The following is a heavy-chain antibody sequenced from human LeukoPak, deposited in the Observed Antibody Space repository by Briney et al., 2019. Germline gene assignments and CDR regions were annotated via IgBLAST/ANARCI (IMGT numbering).Heavy chain of an antibody. CDR2: ISYDGSNK. J-gene: IGHJ4*01. Sequence: GGSLRLSCAASGFIFSSYAMHWVRQAPGKGLEWVAVISYDGSNKYYADSVKGRFTISRDNSKNTLYLQMNSLRAEDTAVYYCVRSAFLTTEFYFDYWGHGTLVTVSS. V-gene: IGHV3-30-3*01. D-gene: IGHD4-11*01. CDR1: GFIFSSYA. CDR3: VRSAFLTTEFYFDY.